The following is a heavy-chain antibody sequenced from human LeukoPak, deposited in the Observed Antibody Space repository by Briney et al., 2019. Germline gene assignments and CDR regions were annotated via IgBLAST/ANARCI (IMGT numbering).Heavy chain of an antibody. CDR2: IYYSGST. Sequence: SETLSLTCTVSGGSISRNYWSWIRQPPGKGLEWIGYIYYSGSTNYNPSLKSRVAISVDTSKNQFSLKLSSVTAADTAVYYCARVYSSGWYVDYWGQGTLVTVSS. CDR3: ARVYSSGWYVDY. D-gene: IGHD6-19*01. CDR1: GGSISRNY. J-gene: IGHJ4*02. V-gene: IGHV4-59*08.